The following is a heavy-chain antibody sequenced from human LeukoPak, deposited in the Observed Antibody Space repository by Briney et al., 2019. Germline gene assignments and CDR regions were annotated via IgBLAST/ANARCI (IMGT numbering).Heavy chain of an antibody. CDR2: INHSGST. Sequence: SETLSLTCAVYGGSFSDYYWSWIRQPPGKGLEWIEEINHSGSTNYNPSLKSRVTISVDTSKNQFSLKLSSVTAADTAVYYCARGGIFGVVKKIKNYFDYWGQGTLVTVSS. J-gene: IGHJ4*02. CDR3: ARGGIFGVVKKIKNYFDY. D-gene: IGHD3-3*01. V-gene: IGHV4-34*01. CDR1: GGSFSDYY.